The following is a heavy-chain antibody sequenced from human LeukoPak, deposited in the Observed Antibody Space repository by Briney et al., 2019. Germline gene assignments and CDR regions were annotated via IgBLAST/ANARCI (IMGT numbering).Heavy chain of an antibody. V-gene: IGHV3-74*01. J-gene: IGHJ4*02. CDR1: GFTFSNYW. D-gene: IGHD5-12*01. Sequence: GGSLRLSCAASGFTFSNYWMHWVRQTPGKGLVWVANIETDGTTIHYADSVKGRFTISRDNAENTVYLQMNSLRAEDTGVYHCAREYNGGLDYWGQGTLVTVSS. CDR3: AREYNGGLDY. CDR2: IETDGTTI.